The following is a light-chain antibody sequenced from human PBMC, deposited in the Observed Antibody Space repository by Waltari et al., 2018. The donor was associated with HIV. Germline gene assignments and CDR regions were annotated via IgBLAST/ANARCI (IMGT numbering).Light chain of an antibody. Sequence: IVLTQSPGTLSLSPGERATLSCRASQSVGSSYSAWYQQKPGQAPRLLIYGASTRATGIPDRFSGSGSGTDFTLTISRLEPEDFAVYYCQQYGSARRLTFGGGTKVEIK. J-gene: IGKJ4*01. V-gene: IGKV3-20*01. CDR1: QSVGSSY. CDR3: QQYGSARRLT. CDR2: GAS.